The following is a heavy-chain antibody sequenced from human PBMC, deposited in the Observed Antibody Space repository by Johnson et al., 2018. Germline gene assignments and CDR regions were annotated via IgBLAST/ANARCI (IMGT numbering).Heavy chain of an antibody. Sequence: VQLVQSGGGLVQPGRSLRLSCAASGFTFDDYAMHWVRQAPGKGLEWVSGISWNSGSIGYADSVKGRFTLTRDNAKNSLYLQMNSLRAEDTALYYCARARSWGIQLYYYYYGMDVWGQGTTVTVSS. CDR3: ARARSWGIQLYYYYYGMDV. CDR1: GFTFDDYA. J-gene: IGHJ6*02. V-gene: IGHV3-9*01. CDR2: ISWNSGSI. D-gene: IGHD5-18*01.